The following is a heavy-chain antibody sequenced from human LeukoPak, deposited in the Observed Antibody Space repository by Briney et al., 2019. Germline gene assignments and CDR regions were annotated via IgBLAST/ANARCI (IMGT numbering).Heavy chain of an antibody. Sequence: ASVKVSCKASGYTFTSYDINWVRQATGQGLEWMGWMNPNSGNTGYAQKFQGRVTITRNTSISTAYMELSSLRSEDTAVYYCARGPVLPSANDYWGQGTLVTVSS. CDR2: MNPNSGNT. D-gene: IGHD6-6*01. V-gene: IGHV1-8*03. J-gene: IGHJ4*02. CDR3: ARGPVLPSANDY. CDR1: GYTFTSYD.